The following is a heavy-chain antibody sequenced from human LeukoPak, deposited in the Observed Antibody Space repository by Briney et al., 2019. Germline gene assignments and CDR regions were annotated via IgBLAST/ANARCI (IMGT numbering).Heavy chain of an antibody. CDR2: IYYRGST. CDR1: GGSISSTTYY. CDR3: VRGSTLRHYQY. D-gene: IGHD3-16*01. V-gene: IGHV4-39*01. J-gene: IGHJ4*02. Sequence: PSETLSLTCTVSGGSISSTTYYWGWFRRPPGKGLEWIGTIYYRGSTYYNPSLKSRVTVSVDTSKNQFSLKLSSVTAADTAVYYCVRGSTLRHYQYWGQGTLVTVSS.